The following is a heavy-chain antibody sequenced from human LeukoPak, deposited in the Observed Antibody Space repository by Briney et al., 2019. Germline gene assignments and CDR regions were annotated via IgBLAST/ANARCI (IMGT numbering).Heavy chain of an antibody. CDR2: ISAYNGNT. Sequence: ASVKVSCKASGYTFTSYGISWVRQAPGQGLEWMGWISAYNGNTSYAQKFQGRVTMTRDTSTSTVYMELSSLRSEDTAVYYCARAEYYYDSWFDPWGQGTLVTVSS. D-gene: IGHD3-22*01. V-gene: IGHV1-18*04. CDR3: ARAEYYYDSWFDP. J-gene: IGHJ5*02. CDR1: GYTFTSYG.